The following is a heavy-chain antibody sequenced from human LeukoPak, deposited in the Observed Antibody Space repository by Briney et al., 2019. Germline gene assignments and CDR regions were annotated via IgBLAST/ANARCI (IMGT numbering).Heavy chain of an antibody. CDR1: GGTFSSYA. Sequence: SVKVSCKASGGTFSSYAISWVRQAPGQGLEWMGGIIPIFGTANYAQKFQGRVTITTDESTSTAYMELSSLRSEDTAVYYCARDRVPDYYGAFDIWGQGTMVTVSS. V-gene: IGHV1-69*05. D-gene: IGHD3-10*01. J-gene: IGHJ3*02. CDR3: ARDRVPDYYGAFDI. CDR2: IIPIFGTA.